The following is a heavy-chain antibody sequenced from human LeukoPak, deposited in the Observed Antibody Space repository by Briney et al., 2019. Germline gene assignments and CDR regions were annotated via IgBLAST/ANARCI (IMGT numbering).Heavy chain of an antibody. CDR3: ARGLDNYGSGSSD. CDR2: ISSSSSYI. D-gene: IGHD3-10*01. J-gene: IGHJ4*02. CDR1: GFTFSRYN. Sequence: PGGSLRLSCAASGFTFSRYNMNWVRQAPGKGLEWVSSISSSSSYIYYADSVKGRFTISRVNAKNSLYLQMNSLRAEDTAVYYCARGLDNYGSGSSDWGQGTLVTVSS. V-gene: IGHV3-21*01.